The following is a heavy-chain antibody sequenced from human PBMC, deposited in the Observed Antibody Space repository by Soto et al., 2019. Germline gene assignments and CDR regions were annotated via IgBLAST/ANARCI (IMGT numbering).Heavy chain of an antibody. V-gene: IGHV4-39*01. Sequence: TLSLACSIRSASIASTTCLWASTCQPPGKGLEWIGSIYYSGTTYYNPSLKSRVTISVDRSKNQFSLKLSSVTAADTAVYYCARGFSVDYLDYCGQGALVTVS. CDR1: SASIASTTCL. CDR2: IYYSGTT. CDR3: ARGFSVDYLDY. D-gene: IGHD3-16*01. J-gene: IGHJ4*02.